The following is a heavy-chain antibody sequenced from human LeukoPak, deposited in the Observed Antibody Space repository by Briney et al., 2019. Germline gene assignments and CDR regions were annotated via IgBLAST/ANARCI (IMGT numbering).Heavy chain of an antibody. D-gene: IGHD5-18*01. J-gene: IGHJ4*02. Sequence: SVKVSCKASGGTFSSYAISWVRQAPGQGLEWMGRIIPILGIANYAQKFQGRVTITADKSTSTAYIEQSSLRSEDTAVYYCARALSGYMYGSGYFDYWGQGTLVTVSS. CDR3: ARALSGYMYGSGYFDY. CDR1: GGTFSSYA. CDR2: IIPILGIA. V-gene: IGHV1-69*04.